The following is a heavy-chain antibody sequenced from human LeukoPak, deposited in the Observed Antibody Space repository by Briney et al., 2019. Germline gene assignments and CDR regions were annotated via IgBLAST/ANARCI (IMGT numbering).Heavy chain of an antibody. CDR1: GYSISSGYY. CDR2: IYHSGST. D-gene: IGHD3-22*01. Sequence: PSEILSLTCTVSGYSISSGYYWAWIRQPPGKGLEWIGSIYHSGSTYYNPSLKSRVTISIDTSKSQFSLNLSSVTAADTAVYFCARDPDYYDPGYWGQGTLVTVSS. J-gene: IGHJ4*02. CDR3: ARDPDYYDPGY. V-gene: IGHV4-38-2*02.